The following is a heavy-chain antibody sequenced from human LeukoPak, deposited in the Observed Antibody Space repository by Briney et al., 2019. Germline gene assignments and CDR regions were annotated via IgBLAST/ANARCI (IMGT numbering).Heavy chain of an antibody. Sequence: GGSLRLSCAASGFTFSIYSMNWVRQAPGKGLEWVSSISSSSSYIYYADSVKGRFTISRDNSKNTLYLQMNSLRAEDTAVYYCASTYDSSGYYPIDYWGQGTLVTVSS. D-gene: IGHD3-22*01. J-gene: IGHJ4*02. CDR1: GFTFSIYS. V-gene: IGHV3-21*01. CDR3: ASTYDSSGYYPIDY. CDR2: ISSSSSYI.